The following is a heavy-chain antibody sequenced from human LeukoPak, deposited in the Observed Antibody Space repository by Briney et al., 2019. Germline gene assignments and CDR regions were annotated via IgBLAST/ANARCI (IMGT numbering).Heavy chain of an antibody. CDR2: ISYGGSNK. Sequence: GGSLRLSCAASGFTFSSYAMHWVRQAPGKGLEWVAVISYGGSNKYYADSVKGRFTISRDNSKNTLYLQMNSLRAEDTAVYYCAREPGPGYFDFWGQGTLVTVSS. D-gene: IGHD6-13*01. J-gene: IGHJ4*02. CDR3: AREPGPGYFDF. CDR1: GFTFSSYA. V-gene: IGHV3-30-3*01.